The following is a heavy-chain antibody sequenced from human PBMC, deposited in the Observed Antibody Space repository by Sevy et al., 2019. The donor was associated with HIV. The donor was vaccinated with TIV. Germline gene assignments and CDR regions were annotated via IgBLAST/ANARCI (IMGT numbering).Heavy chain of an antibody. Sequence: ASVKVSCKASGYTFTTYGITWVRQAPGQGLEWMGWISTYNSITNYAQKFQGRVTMTTETSTSTAYMELRSLRSDDTAVYYCARSTQVAGRSNWFDPWGQGTLVTVSS. CDR1: GYTFTTYG. CDR3: ARSTQVAGRSNWFDP. D-gene: IGHD6-19*01. V-gene: IGHV1-18*01. CDR2: ISTYNSIT. J-gene: IGHJ5*02.